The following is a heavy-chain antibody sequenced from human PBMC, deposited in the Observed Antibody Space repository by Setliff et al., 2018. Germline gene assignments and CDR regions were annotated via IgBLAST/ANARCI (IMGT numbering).Heavy chain of an antibody. J-gene: IGHJ6*02. CDR2: ISGGNT. D-gene: IGHD2-21*01. CDR3: ARDWRHKAMDV. Sequence: PGGSLRLSCAASGFSFSDYYMSWVRQAPGKGLEWISKISGGNTYYADSVRGRFTISRDYAKNSLYLQVNSLRAEDTAVYYCARDWRHKAMDVWGQGTTVTVSS. CDR1: GFSFSDYY. V-gene: IGHV3-11*04.